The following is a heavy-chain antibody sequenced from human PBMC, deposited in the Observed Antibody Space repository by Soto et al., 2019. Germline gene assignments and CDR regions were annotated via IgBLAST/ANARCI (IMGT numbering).Heavy chain of an antibody. D-gene: IGHD3-22*01. CDR2: ISYDGSNK. V-gene: IGHV3-30*18. CDR1: GFTFSSYG. Sequence: HPGGSLRLSCAASGFTFSSYGMHWVRQAPGKGLEWVAVISYDGSNKYYADSVKGRFTISRDNSKNTLYLQMNSLRAEDTAVYYCAKDRNWEVVVVNRGGFDYWGQGTLVTVSS. J-gene: IGHJ4*02. CDR3: AKDRNWEVVVVNRGGFDY.